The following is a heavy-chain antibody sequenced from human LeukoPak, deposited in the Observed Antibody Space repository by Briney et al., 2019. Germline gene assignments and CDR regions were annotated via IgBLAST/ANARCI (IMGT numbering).Heavy chain of an antibody. CDR1: GFSFSSYG. V-gene: IGHV3-48*03. CDR3: ARDYGDYNWFDP. Sequence: PGGSLRLSCAASGFSFSSYGMEWVRQAPGKGLEWVSYINKNGESIYYADSVKGRFTISRDNAKNSLYLQMSSLRAEDTAVYYCARDYGDYNWFDPWGQGTLVTVSS. J-gene: IGHJ5*02. D-gene: IGHD4-17*01. CDR2: INKNGESI.